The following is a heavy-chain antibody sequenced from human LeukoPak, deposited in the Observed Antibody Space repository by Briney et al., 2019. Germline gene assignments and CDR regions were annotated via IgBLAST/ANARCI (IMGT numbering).Heavy chain of an antibody. CDR2: IYYTGNT. D-gene: IGHD1-26*01. CDR1: GGSMTGHY. V-gene: IGHV4-59*08. J-gene: IGHJ5*02. Sequence: SETLSLTCTVSGGSMTGHYWSWVRQPPGKGLEWIGFIYYTGNTNYNPCRKSRVTISLDTSKNQFSLTWSSMTAADTAVYYCARQSGWLDPWGQGIMVTVSS. CDR3: ARQSGWLDP.